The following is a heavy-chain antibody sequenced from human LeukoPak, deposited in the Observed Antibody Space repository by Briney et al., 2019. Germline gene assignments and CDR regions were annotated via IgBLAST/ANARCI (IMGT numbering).Heavy chain of an antibody. D-gene: IGHD1-26*01. CDR2: ISGGGGST. CDR1: GFTFTSYS. V-gene: IGHV3-23*01. J-gene: IGHJ4*02. Sequence: GGSLRLSCAASGFTFTSYSMNWLRQAPGKPLQWVSTISGGGGSTYYADSVKGRFTISRDNSKNTLYLQVNSLRAEDTAVYYCAKGGKWDVTPFDYWGQGTLVTVSS. CDR3: AKGGKWDVTPFDY.